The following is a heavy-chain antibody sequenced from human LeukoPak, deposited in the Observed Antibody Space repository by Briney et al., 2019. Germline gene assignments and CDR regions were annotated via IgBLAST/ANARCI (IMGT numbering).Heavy chain of an antibody. Sequence: GGSLRLSCEAFGFTFKNYAMSWVRQAPGKGLEWVSAITSSGGNTYYAGSVKGRFTISRDNSRNTLYLQLNSLRAEDTAVYYCARVDYYYGMDVWGQGTTVTVSS. J-gene: IGHJ6*02. CDR2: ITSSGGNT. CDR1: GFTFKNYA. CDR3: ARVDYYYGMDV. V-gene: IGHV3-23*01.